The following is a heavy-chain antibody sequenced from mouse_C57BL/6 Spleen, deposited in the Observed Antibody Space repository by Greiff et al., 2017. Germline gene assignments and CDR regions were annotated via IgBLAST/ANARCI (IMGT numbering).Heavy chain of an antibody. CDR2: IYPRSGNT. CDR1: GYTFTSYG. CDR3: ARTSYDGYGNWFAY. Sequence: QVQLQQSGAELARPGASVKLSCKASGYTFTSYGISWVKQRTGQGLEWIGEIYPRSGNTYYNEKFKGKATLTADKSSSTAYMELRSLTSEDSAVYFCARTSYDGYGNWFAYWGQGTLVTVSA. J-gene: IGHJ3*01. D-gene: IGHD2-3*01. V-gene: IGHV1-81*01.